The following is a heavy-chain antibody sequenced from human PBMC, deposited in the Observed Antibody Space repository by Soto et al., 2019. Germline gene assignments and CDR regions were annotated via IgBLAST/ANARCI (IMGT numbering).Heavy chain of an antibody. V-gene: IGHV4-59*01. Sequence: PSETLSLTCTVSGGSISSYYWSWIRQPPGKGLEWIGYIYYSGSTNYNPSLKSRVTISVDTSKNQFSLKLSSVTAAGTAVYYCARENSSGWQFWFDPWGQGTLVTVSS. CDR3: ARENSSGWQFWFDP. J-gene: IGHJ5*02. CDR1: GGSISSYY. CDR2: IYYSGST. D-gene: IGHD6-19*01.